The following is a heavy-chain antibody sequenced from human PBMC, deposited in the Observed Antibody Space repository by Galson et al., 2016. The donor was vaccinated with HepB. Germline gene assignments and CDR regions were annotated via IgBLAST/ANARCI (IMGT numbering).Heavy chain of an antibody. CDR1: GFTFSSYA. Sequence: SLRLSCAASGFTFSSYAMTWVRQAPGKGLEWVSTISGIDRGRYYADSEKGRFTISRDNSKNTVHLHMNSLRVEDTAVYYCAKMRVYTSGWLIHGMDVWGQGTTVTVSS. V-gene: IGHV3-23*01. J-gene: IGHJ6*02. CDR3: AKMRVYTSGWLIHGMDV. D-gene: IGHD6-19*01. CDR2: ISGIDRGR.